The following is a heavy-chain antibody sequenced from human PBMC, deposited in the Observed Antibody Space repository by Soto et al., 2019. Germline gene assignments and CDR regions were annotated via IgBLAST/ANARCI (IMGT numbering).Heavy chain of an antibody. CDR3: AREGSYSAYNFAHGIQLWSFDF. J-gene: IGHJ4*02. Sequence: CTVSGGSISSGGYYWSWVRQPAGKGLEWIGRIFSSGSTSFNPSLESRVAMSVDTSKNHFSLNLSSVTAADMAVYYCAREGSYSAYNFAHGIQLWSFDFWGQGALVTVSS. V-gene: IGHV4-61*02. CDR2: IFSSGST. D-gene: IGHD5-12*01. CDR1: GGSISSGGYY.